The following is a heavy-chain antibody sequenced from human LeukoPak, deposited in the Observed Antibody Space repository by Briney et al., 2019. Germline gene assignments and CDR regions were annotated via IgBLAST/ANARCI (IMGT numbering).Heavy chain of an antibody. J-gene: IGHJ4*02. D-gene: IGHD1-26*01. Sequence: GGSLRLSCAASGFTFSSYWMSWVRQAPGKGLEWVANIKQDGSEKYYVDSVKGRFTISRDNAKNSLYLQMNSLRAEDTALYYCARDSIGGSYLSPIPHDYWGQGTLVTVSS. CDR3: ARDSIGGSYLSPIPHDY. CDR1: GFTFSSYW. CDR2: IKQDGSEK. V-gene: IGHV3-7*03.